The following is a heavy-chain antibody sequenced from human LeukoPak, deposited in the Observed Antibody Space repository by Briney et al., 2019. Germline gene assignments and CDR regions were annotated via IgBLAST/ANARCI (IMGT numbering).Heavy chain of an antibody. J-gene: IGHJ4*02. Sequence: GGSLRLSCAASGFTFSTYWMHWVRQAPGKGLVWVSRIQSDGGRTSYADSVMGRFTISRDNAKNTLYLQMNSLRAEDTAVYYCASGYSSDYGGNTYWGQGTLVTASS. CDR3: ASGYSSDYGGNTY. V-gene: IGHV3-74*01. D-gene: IGHD4-23*01. CDR2: IQSDGGRT. CDR1: GFTFSTYW.